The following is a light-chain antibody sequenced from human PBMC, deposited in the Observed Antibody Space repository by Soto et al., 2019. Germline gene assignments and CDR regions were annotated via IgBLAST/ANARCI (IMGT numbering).Light chain of an antibody. CDR1: SSDVGGYNY. CDR3: SSYTRSSPYV. CDR2: EVS. V-gene: IGLV2-14*01. J-gene: IGLJ1*01. Sequence: QSALTQPASVSGSPGQSITISCSGTSSDVGGYNYVSWYQQHPGKAPKLMIYEVSKRPSGVSGRFSGSKSGNTASLTISGLQAEDEADYYCSSYTRSSPYVFGTGTKVTVL.